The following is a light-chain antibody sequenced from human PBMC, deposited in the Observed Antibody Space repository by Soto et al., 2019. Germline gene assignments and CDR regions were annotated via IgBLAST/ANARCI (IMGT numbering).Light chain of an antibody. CDR1: QGIRSA. CDR2: AAS. Sequence: AIQVTQSPSSLSASVGDRVTITCRTSQGIRSALGWYQQKPGKVPKLLIYAASTLQSGVPSRCSGSGSGRDFTLTISSLQPEDFATYYCLLDYSYFWAFGQGTKVEIK. V-gene: IGKV1-6*01. CDR3: LLDYSYFWA. J-gene: IGKJ1*01.